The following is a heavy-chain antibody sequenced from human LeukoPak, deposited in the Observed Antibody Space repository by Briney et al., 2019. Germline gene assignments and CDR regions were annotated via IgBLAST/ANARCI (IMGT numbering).Heavy chain of an antibody. V-gene: IGHV3-30*18. J-gene: IGHJ6*02. CDR3: AKDSRVGGGRSIAALVYYYGMDV. CDR1: GFNFSSYG. Sequence: PGGSLRLSCAASGFNFSSYGMHWVRQAPGKGLEWVAVISDDGSNKYYADSVKGRFTISRDNSKNTLHLQMNSLRAEDTAVYYCAKDSRVGGGRSIAALVYYYGMDVWGQGTTVTVSS. CDR2: ISDDGSNK. D-gene: IGHD6-6*01.